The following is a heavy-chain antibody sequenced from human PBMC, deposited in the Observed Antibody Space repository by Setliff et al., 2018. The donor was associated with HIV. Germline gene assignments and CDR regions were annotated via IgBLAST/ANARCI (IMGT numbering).Heavy chain of an antibody. CDR3: VKGAGRDGGY. CDR1: GFRFNIYA. Sequence: PGGSLRLSCAAAGFRFNIYAMTWVRQAPGKGLQWVSSLSGSSSYWKYADSVKGRFTISRDNAKNSLYLQMSSLRAEDTAAYYCVKGAGRDGGYWGQGTLVTVSS. CDR2: LSGSSSYW. V-gene: IGHV3-21*04. J-gene: IGHJ4*02. D-gene: IGHD3-10*01.